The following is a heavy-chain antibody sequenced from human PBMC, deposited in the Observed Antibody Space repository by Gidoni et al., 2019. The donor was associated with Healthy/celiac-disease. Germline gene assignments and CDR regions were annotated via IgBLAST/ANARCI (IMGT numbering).Heavy chain of an antibody. J-gene: IGHJ6*02. CDR1: GFTFSRYW. V-gene: IGHV3-7*03. Sequence: EVQLVESGGGLVQPGGSLRLSCAASGFTFSRYWMSWVRQAPGKGLEWVANIKQDGSEKYYVDSVKGRFTISRDNAKNSLYLQMNSLRAEDTAVYYCARGIRIAVAGDYYYYGMDVWGQGTTVTVSS. CDR2: IKQDGSEK. CDR3: ARGIRIAVAGDYYYYGMDV. D-gene: IGHD6-19*01.